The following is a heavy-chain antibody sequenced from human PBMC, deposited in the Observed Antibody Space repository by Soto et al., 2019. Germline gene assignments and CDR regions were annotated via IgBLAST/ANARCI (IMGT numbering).Heavy chain of an antibody. Sequence: SETLSLTCAVSGGSISSCGYSWSWIRQPPGKGLEWIGYMYHSGSTYYNPSLKSRVTISIDRSKNQFSLKLSSVTAADTAVYYCARVPDYWGQGILVTAPQ. CDR1: GGSISSCGYS. CDR3: ARVPDY. V-gene: IGHV4-30-2*01. D-gene: IGHD2-2*01. CDR2: MYHSGST. J-gene: IGHJ4*02.